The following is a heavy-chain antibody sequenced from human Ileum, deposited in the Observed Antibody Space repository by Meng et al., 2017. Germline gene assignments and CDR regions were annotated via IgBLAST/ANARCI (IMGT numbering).Heavy chain of an antibody. D-gene: IGHD2-2*03. CDR1: GGSISSGDYY. V-gene: IGHV4-30-4*01. J-gene: IGHJ5*02. CDR3: AASLDGSRFDP. Sequence: VQLQESGPGLVKSSQTLSLTCTVSGGSISSGDYYWSWIRQPPGKGLEWIGYIFDTGPTYYSPPLRSRLSISMDTSKNQFSLRLTSVTAADTAVYYCAASLDGSRFDPWGQGTLVTVSS. CDR2: IFDTGPT.